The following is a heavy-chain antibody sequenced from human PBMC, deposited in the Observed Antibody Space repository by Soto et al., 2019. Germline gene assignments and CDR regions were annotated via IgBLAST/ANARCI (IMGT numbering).Heavy chain of an antibody. Sequence: QVQLVQSGAEVKKPGASVKVSCKASGYTSTNYYMHWVRQAPGQGLEWMGVNNPSGGSTSYAQKFQGRVMMTRDTSTSTVFMEMSSLTYEDTALYYCARAVGSRAYYTMAVWGQGTTVTVSS. D-gene: IGHD6-13*01. J-gene: IGHJ6*02. V-gene: IGHV1-46*01. CDR1: GYTSTNYY. CDR3: ARAVGSRAYYTMAV. CDR2: NNPSGGST.